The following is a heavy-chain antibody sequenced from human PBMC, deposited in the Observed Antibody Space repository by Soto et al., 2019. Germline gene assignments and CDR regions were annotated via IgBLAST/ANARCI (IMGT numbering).Heavy chain of an antibody. V-gene: IGHV3-11*06. CDR3: AREVSNWQWLAHPGYGMDV. CDR2: ISSSSSYT. J-gene: IGHJ6*02. Sequence: GGSLRLSCAASGFTFSDYYMSWIRQAPGKGLEWVSYISSSSSYTNYADSVKGRFTISRDNAKNSLYLQMNSLRAEDTAVYYCAREVSNWQWLAHPGYGMDVWGQGTTVTVSS. CDR1: GFTFSDYY. D-gene: IGHD6-19*01.